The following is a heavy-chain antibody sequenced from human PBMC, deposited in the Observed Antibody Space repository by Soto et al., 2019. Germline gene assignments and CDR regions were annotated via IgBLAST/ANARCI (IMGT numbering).Heavy chain of an antibody. J-gene: IGHJ3*02. V-gene: IGHV3-66*01. CDR1: GFTVSSNY. CDR3: AKDPNGDYIGGFDM. D-gene: IGHD4-17*01. CDR2: IYSGGST. Sequence: GSLRLSCAASGFTVSSNYMSWVRQAPGKGLEWVSVIYSGGSTYYADSVKGRFTISRDNSKNTLYLQMNSLRVDDTAVYYCAKDPNGDYIGGFDMLGQGTMVTVSS.